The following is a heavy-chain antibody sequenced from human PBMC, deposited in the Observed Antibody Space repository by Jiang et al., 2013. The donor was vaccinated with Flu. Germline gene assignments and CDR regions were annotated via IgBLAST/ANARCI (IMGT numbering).Heavy chain of an antibody. CDR2: FYYTGST. V-gene: IGHV4-39*01. J-gene: IGHJ3*02. CDR3: ARLANYYDSSGFYYGDDAFDI. CDR1: GGSISSNNYY. D-gene: IGHD3-22*01. Sequence: GPGLVKTSETLSLTCTVSGGSISSNNYYWGWIRQPPGKGLEWIGSFYYTGSTYYNPSLKSRVTISVDTSKNQFSLRLSSVTAADTALYYCARLANYYDSSGFYYGDDAFDIWGQGTMVTVS.